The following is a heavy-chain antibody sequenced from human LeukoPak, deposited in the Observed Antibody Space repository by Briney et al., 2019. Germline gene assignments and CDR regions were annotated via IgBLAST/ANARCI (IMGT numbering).Heavy chain of an antibody. CDR1: GFTFSSYS. CDR3: ARDKDYGFTY. Sequence: GGSLRLSCAASGFTFSSYSMNWVRQAPGKGPEWISYISSDGSSTIIYADSVKGRFTISRDNAKNSLYLQMNSLRAEDTAVYYCARDKDYGFTYWGQGTLVTVSS. CDR2: ISSDGSSTI. D-gene: IGHD4-17*01. V-gene: IGHV3-48*01. J-gene: IGHJ4*02.